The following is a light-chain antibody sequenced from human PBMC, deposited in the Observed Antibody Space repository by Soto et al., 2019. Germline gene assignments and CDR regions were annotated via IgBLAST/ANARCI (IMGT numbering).Light chain of an antibody. CDR3: QQYNNWPPWT. J-gene: IGKJ1*01. V-gene: IGKV3-15*01. Sequence: EIVMTQSPATLSVSPRERATLSCRASQSVSSNLAGYQQKPGQAPRLLIYGASTRATGIPARFSGSGSGTEFTLTISSLQSEDFAVYYCQQYNNWPPWTFGQGTKVEIK. CDR2: GAS. CDR1: QSVSSN.